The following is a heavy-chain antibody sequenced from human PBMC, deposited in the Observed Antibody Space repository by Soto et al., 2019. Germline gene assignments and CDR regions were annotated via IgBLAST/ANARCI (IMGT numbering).Heavy chain of an antibody. CDR1: GFNFITYS. CDR3: ASSRYETTTTWLVAFDY. Sequence: PGGSLRLSCAASGFNFITYSLNWVRQAPGKGLEWVASISSSAIYIDYADSVKGRFTISRDNANNSLYLQMNSLRAEDTATYYCASSRYETTTTWLVAFDYWGQGPLVTVSS. V-gene: IGHV3-21*01. D-gene: IGHD1-26*01. CDR2: ISSSAIYI. J-gene: IGHJ4*02.